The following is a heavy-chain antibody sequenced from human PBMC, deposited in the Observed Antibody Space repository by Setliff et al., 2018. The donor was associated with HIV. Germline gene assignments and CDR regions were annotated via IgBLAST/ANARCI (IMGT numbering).Heavy chain of an antibody. CDR3: SKVSEHRTSSGSFYYYMDV. D-gene: IGHD6-6*01. CDR1: GGTFNINA. J-gene: IGHJ6*03. V-gene: IGHV1-69*13. CDR2: IIPLFGTA. Sequence: SVKVSCKASGGTFNINAVTWVRQAPGQGLEWVGAIIPLFGTANYARKFQGRVTITADDSTSTVYMEVRSLRSADTAVYYCSKVSEHRTSSGSFYYYMDVWGEGTTVTVSS.